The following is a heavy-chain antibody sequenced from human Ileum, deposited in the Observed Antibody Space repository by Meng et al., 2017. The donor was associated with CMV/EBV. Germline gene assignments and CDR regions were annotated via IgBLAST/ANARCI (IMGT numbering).Heavy chain of an antibody. Sequence: GKGREGVERKRKEGRKKKKKEKEKGRITKTREEYKKTMYLKMNSLRVEDTAVYYCAKDHGSTNNWFDPWGQGTLVTVSS. CDR3: AKDHGSTNNWFDP. D-gene: IGHD2-2*01. J-gene: IGHJ5*02. CDR2: KRKEGRKK. V-gene: IGHV3-30*02.